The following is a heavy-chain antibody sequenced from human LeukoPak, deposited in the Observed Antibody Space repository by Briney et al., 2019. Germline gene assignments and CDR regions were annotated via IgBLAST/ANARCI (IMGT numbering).Heavy chain of an antibody. J-gene: IGHJ4*02. CDR3: AKDKDPWKSTSISDFDY. CDR1: GFTFSNYA. D-gene: IGHD1-1*01. V-gene: IGHV3-30*02. CDR2: IRYDGSNK. Sequence: GGSLRLSCAVSGFTFSNYAMSWVRQAPGKGLEWVAFIRYDGSNKYYADSVKGRFTISRDNSKNTLYLQMNSLRAEDTAVYFCAKDKDPWKSTSISDFDYWGQGTLVTVSS.